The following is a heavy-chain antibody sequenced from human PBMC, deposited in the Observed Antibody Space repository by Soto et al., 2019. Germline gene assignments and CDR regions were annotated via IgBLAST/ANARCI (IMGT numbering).Heavy chain of an antibody. Sequence: QVQLVESGGGVVQPGRSLRLSCAASGFTFSTYGMHWVRQAPGKGLEWVAVIWNDGSTKYYADSVKGRFTLSRDDSKNTVYLHMNSLRAEETAVYYFARVLRYFDWDYAFDIWGQGTMVTVSS. D-gene: IGHD3-9*01. V-gene: IGHV3-33*01. CDR1: GFTFSTYG. CDR3: ARVLRYFDWDYAFDI. CDR2: IWNDGSTK. J-gene: IGHJ3*02.